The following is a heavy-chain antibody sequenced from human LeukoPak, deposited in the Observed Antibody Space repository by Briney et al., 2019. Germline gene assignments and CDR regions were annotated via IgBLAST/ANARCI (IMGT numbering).Heavy chain of an antibody. J-gene: IGHJ4*02. CDR3: ARGGVTPIRVDY. Sequence: SETLSLTCTVSGGSISTYYGNWIRQAPGKGLEWIGEINHSGSTKYNPSLKSRVTISLDTSKNQFSLKLSSVTAADTAVYYCARGGVTPIRVDYWGQGTLVTVSS. V-gene: IGHV4-34*01. D-gene: IGHD2-21*02. CDR2: INHSGST. CDR1: GGSISTYY.